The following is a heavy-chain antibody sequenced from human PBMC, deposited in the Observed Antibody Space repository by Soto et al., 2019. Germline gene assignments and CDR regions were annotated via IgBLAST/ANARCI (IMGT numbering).Heavy chain of an antibody. CDR3: TTDRDKDYDFWSGYSYYFDY. J-gene: IGHJ4*02. V-gene: IGHV3-15*01. Sequence: GGSLRLSCAASGFTFSNAWMSWVRQAPGKGLEWVGRIKSKTDGGTTDYAAPVKGRFTISRDDSKNTLYLQMNSLKTEDTAVYYCTTDRDKDYDFWSGYSYYFDYCGQGTLVTVSS. CDR1: GFTFSNAW. CDR2: IKSKTDGGTT. D-gene: IGHD3-3*01.